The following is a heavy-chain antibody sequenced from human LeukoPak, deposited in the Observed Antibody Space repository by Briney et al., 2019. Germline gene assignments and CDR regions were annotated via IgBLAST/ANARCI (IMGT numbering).Heavy chain of an antibody. J-gene: IGHJ4*02. CDR2: ISSSGSTI. V-gene: IGHV3-11*04. CDR1: GFTFSDYY. CDR3: ARETPPGWKSLDY. D-gene: IGHD1-1*01. Sequence: GGSLRLSCAASGFTFSDYYMSWIRQAPGKGLEWVSYISSSGSTIYYADSVKGRFTISRDNAKNSLYLQVNSLRAEDTAVYYCARETPPGWKSLDYWGQGTLVTVSS.